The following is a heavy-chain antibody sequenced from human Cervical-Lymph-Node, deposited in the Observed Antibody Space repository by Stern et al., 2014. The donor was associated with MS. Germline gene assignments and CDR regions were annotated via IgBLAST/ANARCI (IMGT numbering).Heavy chain of an antibody. CDR3: ARDRGYGLGTYRHFEY. CDR2: ISNDGSTI. Sequence: VQLVESGGGVVQPGRSLRLSCAASGLHFTSFAMHWVRQAPGKGLEWVALISNDGSTIHYGDSVKGRFTISRDNSQNTLYLQMNSLTTEDPAVYYCARDRGYGLGTYRHFEYWGQGTPVTVSS. CDR1: GLHFTSFA. V-gene: IGHV3-30-3*01. D-gene: IGHD3-10*01. J-gene: IGHJ4*02.